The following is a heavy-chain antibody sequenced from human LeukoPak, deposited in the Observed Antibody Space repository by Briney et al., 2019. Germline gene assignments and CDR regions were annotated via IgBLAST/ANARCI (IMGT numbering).Heavy chain of an antibody. CDR3: AISPTVVTAFDI. J-gene: IGHJ3*02. CDR2: IYYSGST. CDR1: GGSFSDYW. D-gene: IGHD4-23*01. V-gene: IGHV4-34*01. Sequence: PSETLSLTCAVYGGSFSDYWWTWIRQPPGKGLEWIGSIYYSGSTYYNPSLKSRVTISVDTSKNQFSLKLSSVTAADTAVYYCAISPTVVTAFDIWGQETMVTVSS.